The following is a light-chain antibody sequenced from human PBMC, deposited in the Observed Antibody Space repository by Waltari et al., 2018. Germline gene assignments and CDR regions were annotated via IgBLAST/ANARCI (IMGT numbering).Light chain of an antibody. V-gene: IGKV3-15*01. CDR3: QQYNNWPYT. CDR1: QSVKNN. J-gene: IGKJ2*01. CDR2: GAS. Sequence: EVVMTQSPATLSVSPGERATLSCRASQSVKNNLVWYQQKPGQAPRLLIYGASTRATGIPVRFSGSGSRTEFTLTISSLQSEDFAVYYCQQYNNWPYTFGQGTKLEIK.